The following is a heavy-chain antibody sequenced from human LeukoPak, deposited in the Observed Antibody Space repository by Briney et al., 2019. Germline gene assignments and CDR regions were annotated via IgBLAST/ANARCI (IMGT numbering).Heavy chain of an antibody. CDR3: ARMFYCGGDCYPYYFDY. CDR2: ISAYNGNT. CDR1: GYTFTSYG. Sequence: ASVKVSCKASGYTFTSYGISWVRQAPGQGLEWMGWISAYNGNTNYAQKLQGRVTMTTDTSTSTAYMELRSLRSDDTAVYYCARMFYCGGDCYPYYFDYWGQGTLVTVSS. D-gene: IGHD2-21*02. J-gene: IGHJ4*02. V-gene: IGHV1-18*01.